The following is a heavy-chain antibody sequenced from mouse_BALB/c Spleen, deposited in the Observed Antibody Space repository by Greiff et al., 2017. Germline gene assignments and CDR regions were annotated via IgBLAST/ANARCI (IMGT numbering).Heavy chain of an antibody. CDR3: ARFLGYDRAMDY. CDR1: GFTFSSFG. D-gene: IGHD2-2*01. CDR2: ISSGSSTI. V-gene: IGHV5-17*02. Sequence: EVKLVESGGGLVQPGGSRKLSCAASGFTFSSFGMHWVRQAPEKGLEWVADISSGSSTIYYADTVKGRFTISRDNPKNTLFLQMTSLRSEDTAMYYCARFLGYDRAMDYWGQGTSVTVSS. J-gene: IGHJ4*01.